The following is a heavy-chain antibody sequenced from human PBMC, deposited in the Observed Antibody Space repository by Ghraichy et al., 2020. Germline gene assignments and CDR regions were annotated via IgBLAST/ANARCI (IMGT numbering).Heavy chain of an antibody. Sequence: GETLNISCAASGFTFSDYWMHWVRQVPGKGLVWVSRINSDGSSTTYADSVKGRFTISRDNAKNTLYLQMNSLRAEDTAVYYCVRDTYGSGRRQRAEYFQHWGQGTLVTVSS. CDR1: GFTFSDYW. J-gene: IGHJ1*01. CDR3: VRDTYGSGRRQRAEYFQH. D-gene: IGHD3-10*01. CDR2: INSDGSST. V-gene: IGHV3-74*01.